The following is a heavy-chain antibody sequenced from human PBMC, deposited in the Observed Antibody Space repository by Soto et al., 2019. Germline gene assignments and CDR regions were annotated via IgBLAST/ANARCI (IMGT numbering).Heavy chain of an antibody. CDR3: AKDRDYPRDYFHY. Sequence: PVGSLSLSCAASVFTLGRSGMSWFPQAPGKGLEWVSAVSPNGQGIYYADSVRGRFTISRDFSKNTVFLHMDSLRAEDTAVYYCAKDRDYPRDYFHYWGQGTLVTVS. J-gene: IGHJ4*02. D-gene: IGHD3-10*01. CDR2: VSPNGQGI. CDR1: VFTLGRSG. V-gene: IGHV3-23*01.